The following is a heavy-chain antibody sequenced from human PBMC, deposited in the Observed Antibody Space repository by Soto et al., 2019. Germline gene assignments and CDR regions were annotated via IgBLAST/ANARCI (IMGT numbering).Heavy chain of an antibody. J-gene: IGHJ5*02. CDR1: GFTFSSYA. D-gene: IGHD2-2*01. Sequence: PGGSLRLSCAASGFTFSSYAMSWVRQAPGKGLEWVSAISGSGGSTYYADSVKGRFTISRDNSKNTLYLQMNSLRAEDTAVYYCAKDDIVVVPAAMFGWFDPWGQGTLVTVSS. CDR3: AKDDIVVVPAAMFGWFDP. CDR2: ISGSGGST. V-gene: IGHV3-23*01.